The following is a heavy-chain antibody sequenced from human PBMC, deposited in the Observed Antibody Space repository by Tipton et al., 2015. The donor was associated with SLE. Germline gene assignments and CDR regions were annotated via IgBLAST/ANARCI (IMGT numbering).Heavy chain of an antibody. J-gene: IGHJ3*01. CDR3: ARDCSSTSCYPYAFDV. Sequence: TLSLTCAVYGGSLDSYYWSWIRQAPGKGLEWIGEVNRGGTTKYSPSLKSRLSLSVDMSTNEVYLNLRSVTAADTAIYYCARDCSSTSCYPYAFDVWGQGTMVTVSS. CDR1: GGSLDSYY. D-gene: IGHD2-2*01. CDR2: VNRGGTT. V-gene: IGHV4-34*10.